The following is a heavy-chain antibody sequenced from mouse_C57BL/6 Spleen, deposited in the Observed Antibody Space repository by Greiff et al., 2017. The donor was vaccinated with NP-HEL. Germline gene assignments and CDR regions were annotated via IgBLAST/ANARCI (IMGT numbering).Heavy chain of an antibody. CDR1: GYTFTSYW. Sequence: QVQLQQPGAELVRPGSSVKLSCKASGYTFTSYWMDWVKQRPGQGLEWIGNIYPSDSETHYNQKFKDKATLTVDKSSSTAYMQLSSLTSEDSAVYYCARGGVYYGLFDVWGTGTTVTVSS. J-gene: IGHJ1*03. D-gene: IGHD2-1*01. CDR2: IYPSDSET. CDR3: ARGGVYYGLFDV. V-gene: IGHV1-61*01.